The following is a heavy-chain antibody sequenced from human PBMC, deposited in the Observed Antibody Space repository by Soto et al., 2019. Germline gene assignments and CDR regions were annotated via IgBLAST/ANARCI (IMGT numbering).Heavy chain of an antibody. J-gene: IGHJ6*02. CDR1: GYTFTSYD. CDR3: ARGGSAQQLVPLSSGMDV. D-gene: IGHD6-13*01. CDR2: MNPNSGNT. Sequence: QVQLVQSGAEVKKPGASVKVSCKASGYTFTSYDINWVRQATGQGLEWMGWMNPNSGNTGYAQKFQGRVTMTRNTTISTAYMELTSLRSADTAVYYCARGGSAQQLVPLSSGMDVWGQGTTVKVSS. V-gene: IGHV1-8*01.